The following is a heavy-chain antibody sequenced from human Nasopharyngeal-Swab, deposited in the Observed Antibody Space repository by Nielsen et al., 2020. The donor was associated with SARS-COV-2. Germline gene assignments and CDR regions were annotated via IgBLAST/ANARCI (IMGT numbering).Heavy chain of an antibody. J-gene: IGHJ3*01. CDR2: ISYDGNIK. Sequence: GGSLRLSCAAFGFTFRNYGMHWVRQAPGKGLEWVAVISYDGNIKSYADSVRGRFLISRDNSHNTLYLQMSRLRTEDRAVYYCAKAFGEDQLAEDAFDAWGQGTMVTVSS. CDR3: AKAFGEDQLAEDAFDA. V-gene: IGHV3-30*18. CDR1: GFTFRNYG. D-gene: IGHD3-16*01.